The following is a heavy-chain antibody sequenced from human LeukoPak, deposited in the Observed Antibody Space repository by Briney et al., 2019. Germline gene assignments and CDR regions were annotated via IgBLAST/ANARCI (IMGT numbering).Heavy chain of an antibody. CDR3: ARDLVGATVSV. CDR2: IHISGDT. CDR1: GFTVINNY. J-gene: IGHJ4*02. D-gene: IGHD1-26*01. Sequence: ASLLLSSAASGFTVINNYMTWVRQAPGRGLEWGSVIHISGDTYYSDPVQGRFTISRDNSKNKLFPQMHSLVVAATAVYYCARDLVGATVSVWGQGTLVTVSS. V-gene: IGHV3-53*01.